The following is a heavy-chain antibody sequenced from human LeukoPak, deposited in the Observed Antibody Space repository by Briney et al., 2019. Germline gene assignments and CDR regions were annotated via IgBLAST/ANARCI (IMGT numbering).Heavy chain of an antibody. CDR3: VSLTPHNDY. D-gene: IGHD3-9*01. CDR2: IGASGGST. J-gene: IGHJ4*02. CDR1: GLIFSTYA. V-gene: IGHV3-64D*09. Sequence: GGSLRLSCSASGLIFSTYAMQWVRQAPGKGLEYVSGIGASGGSTYYADSVKGRFIISRDNSKNTLYLQMSSLRTDDTALYYCVSLTPHNDYWGQGTLVTVSS.